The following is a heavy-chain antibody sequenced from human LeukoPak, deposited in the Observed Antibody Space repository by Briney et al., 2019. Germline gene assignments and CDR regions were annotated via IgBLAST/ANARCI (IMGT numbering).Heavy chain of an antibody. Sequence: GGSLRLSCAASGFTFSSYAMSWVRQAPGKGLEWVSAISGSGGSTYYADSVKGRFTISRDNSRDRLYLETNSLRAEDTAVYYCARDRMGAIMYFDVWGRGTLVTVSS. CDR3: ARDRMGAIMYFDV. CDR2: ISGSGGST. J-gene: IGHJ2*01. D-gene: IGHD3-10*01. V-gene: IGHV3-23*01. CDR1: GFTFSSYA.